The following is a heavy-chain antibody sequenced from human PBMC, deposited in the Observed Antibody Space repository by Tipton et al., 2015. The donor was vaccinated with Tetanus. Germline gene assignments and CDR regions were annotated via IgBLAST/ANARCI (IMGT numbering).Heavy chain of an antibody. CDR3: ARRRSNTNLFFWFDP. CDR2: IHPGESTT. Sequence: QLVQSGVEVKKPXXSLXXXCQXXXYSXXXYXXXWVXXXPGXXXEWRGFIHPGESTTPYSPSSKGRAPFTPDTSINTAYLHWASLTDSDTATYYCARRRSNTNLFFWFDPGXQGTPXTVXS. V-gene: IGHV5-51*01. J-gene: IGHJ5*02. D-gene: IGHD3-3*01. CDR1: XYSXXXYX.